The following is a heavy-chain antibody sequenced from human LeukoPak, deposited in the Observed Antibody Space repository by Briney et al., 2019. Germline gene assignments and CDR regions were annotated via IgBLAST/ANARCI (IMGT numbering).Heavy chain of an antibody. CDR2: ISYDGSNK. V-gene: IGHV3-30*04. J-gene: IGHJ6*02. D-gene: IGHD5-12*01. Sequence: GGSLRLSCAASGFTFSSYAMHWVRRAPGKGLEWVTVISYDGSNKYYADSVKGRFTISRDNAKNSLYLQMNSLRAEDTAVYYCARCGYDWGYYYYGMDVWGQGTTVTVSS. CDR3: ARCGYDWGYYYYGMDV. CDR1: GFTFSSYA.